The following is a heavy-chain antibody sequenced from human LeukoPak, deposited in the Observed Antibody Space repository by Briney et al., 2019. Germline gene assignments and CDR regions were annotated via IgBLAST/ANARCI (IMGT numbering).Heavy chain of an antibody. D-gene: IGHD3-3*01. V-gene: IGHV3-9*01. J-gene: IGHJ6*04. CDR2: LSYSVESI. CDR3: ARGRGYDFWSGFPV. Sequence: GRSLRLSCAASGFTLCEYAMHCVREALGGGVECVSDLSYSVESIAYADSVKGRFSISRDNAKNSQELQMNSLRSEDTALYYCARGRGYDFWSGFPVWGKGTTVTVSS. CDR1: GFTLCEYA.